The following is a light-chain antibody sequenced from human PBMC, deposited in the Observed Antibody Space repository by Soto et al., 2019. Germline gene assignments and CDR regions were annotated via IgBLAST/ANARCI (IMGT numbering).Light chain of an antibody. CDR2: AAS. J-gene: IGKJ1*01. CDR3: QQSYSTPRVT. Sequence: DVQMTQSPSSLSASVGDRVTITCRASQRIRNYLNWYQQKPGKAPKLLIFAASSLQSGVPSRFSGSGSGTDFTLTISSLPPEDFANYYCQQSYSTPRVTFGQGTKVEIK. CDR1: QRIRNY. V-gene: IGKV1-39*01.